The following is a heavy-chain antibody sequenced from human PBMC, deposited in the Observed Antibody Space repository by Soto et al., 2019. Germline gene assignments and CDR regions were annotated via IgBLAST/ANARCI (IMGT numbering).Heavy chain of an antibody. J-gene: IGHJ6*03. CDR3: ARWCRSAYCYYMCV. Sequence: PSETLSLTCTVSGGSISTYYWSWVRQPPGKGLEWIGYVYYSGSTNYNPSLKSRVTISVDTSKNQFSLKLTSVTAADTAMYYCARWCRSAYCYYMCVWGRGTTVTVSS. D-gene: IGHD2-8*01. CDR1: GGSISTYY. V-gene: IGHV4-59*01. CDR2: VYYSGST.